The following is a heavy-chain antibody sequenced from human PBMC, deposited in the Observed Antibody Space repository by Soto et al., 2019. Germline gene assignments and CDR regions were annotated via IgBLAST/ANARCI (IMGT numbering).Heavy chain of an antibody. D-gene: IGHD3-22*01. CDR3: AKALYYYDSSPLDH. Sequence: GGTLRLSCAAAGFDFGAFAMPWVRQAPGKGMGRVSLINSEGTDSYYMDSVRGRFTISRENGKNSLYLHMDRLRPEDTAFYFCAKALYYYDSSPLDHWGQGTLVTVSS. V-gene: IGHV3-43D*04. CDR2: INSEGTDS. J-gene: IGHJ4*02. CDR1: GFDFGAFA.